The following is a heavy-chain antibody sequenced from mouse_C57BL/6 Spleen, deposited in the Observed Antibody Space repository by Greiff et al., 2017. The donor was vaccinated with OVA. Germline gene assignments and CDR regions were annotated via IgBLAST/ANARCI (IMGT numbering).Heavy chain of an antibody. CDR1: GYTFTDYY. D-gene: IGHD1-1*01. J-gene: IGHJ4*01. CDR2: IYPGSGNT. CDR3: ANGDYGSSYAMDY. V-gene: IGHV1-76*01. Sequence: QVQLKESGAELVRPGASVKLSCKASGYTFTDYYINWVKQRPGQGLEWIARIYPGSGNTYYNEKFKGKATLTAEKSSSTAYMQLSSLTSEDSAVYFCANGDYGSSYAMDYWGQGTSVTVSS.